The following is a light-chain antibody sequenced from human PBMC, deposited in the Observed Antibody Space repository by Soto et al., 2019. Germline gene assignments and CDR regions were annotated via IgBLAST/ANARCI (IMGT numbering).Light chain of an antibody. V-gene: IGKV3-15*01. Sequence: GVPKSPATVSVSPRERATLSCRASQSISSKLAWYQQRPGEAPRLLIYGASTRATGIPARFTGGGSGTEFTLTISSLQSEDFAVYYSQTYNSCPHTFGGGTKVDIK. J-gene: IGKJ4*01. CDR3: QTYNSCPHT. CDR1: QSISSK. CDR2: GAS.